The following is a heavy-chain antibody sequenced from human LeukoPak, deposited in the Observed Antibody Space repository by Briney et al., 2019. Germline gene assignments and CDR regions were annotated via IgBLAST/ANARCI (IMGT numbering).Heavy chain of an antibody. V-gene: IGHV3-23*01. CDR3: AKNYGPTYYYYYGMDV. J-gene: IGHJ6*02. CDR2: ISGSGGST. CDR1: GFTFSTYA. D-gene: IGHD4-17*01. Sequence: PGGSLRLSCAASGFTFSTYAMSWVRQAPGKGLEWVSAISGSGGSTYYADSVKGRFTISRDNSENTLYLQMSSLRAEDTAVYYCAKNYGPTYYYYYGMDVWGQGTTVTVSS.